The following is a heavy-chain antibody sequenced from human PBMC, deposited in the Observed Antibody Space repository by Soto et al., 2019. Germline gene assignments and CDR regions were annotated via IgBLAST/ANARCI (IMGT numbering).Heavy chain of an antibody. CDR1: GGSFSGYY. CDR2: INHSGST. Sequence: SETLSLTCAVYGGSFSGYYWSWIRQPPGKGLEWIGEINHSGSTNYNPSRKSRVTISVDTSKNQFSLKLSSVTAADTAFFYCAKTHYDILTAPDDAFDIWGQGTMVTVSS. V-gene: IGHV4-34*01. D-gene: IGHD3-9*01. CDR3: AKTHYDILTAPDDAFDI. J-gene: IGHJ3*02.